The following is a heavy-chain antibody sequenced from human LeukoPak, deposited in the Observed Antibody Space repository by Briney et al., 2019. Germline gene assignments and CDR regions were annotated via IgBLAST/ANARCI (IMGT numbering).Heavy chain of an antibody. CDR1: GFTFSGYA. CDR3: ARDKDGAVAVFWFDP. D-gene: IGHD6-19*01. J-gene: IGHJ5*02. V-gene: IGHV3-30-3*01. CDR2: ISYDGSNK. Sequence: GGSLRLSCAASGFTFSGYAMHWVRRAPGKRLEWVAVISYDGSNKYYADSVKGRFTISRDNSKNTLYLQMNSLRAEDTAVYYCARDKDGAVAVFWFDPWGQATLATVSS.